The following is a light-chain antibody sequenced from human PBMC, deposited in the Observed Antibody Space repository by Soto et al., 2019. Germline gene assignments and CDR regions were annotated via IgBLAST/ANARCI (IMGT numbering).Light chain of an antibody. CDR1: LGISNY. CDR3: QQHNTYPPT. V-gene: IGKV1-9*01. CDR2: AAS. J-gene: IGKJ1*01. Sequence: DIQLTQSPSLLSASVGDRVTITCRASLGISNYLAWYQQQPGKAPNLLMSAASTLQSGVPSRFSGSGSGTEFTLTISSQQPEDFATYYCQQHNTYPPTFGQGTKVEVK.